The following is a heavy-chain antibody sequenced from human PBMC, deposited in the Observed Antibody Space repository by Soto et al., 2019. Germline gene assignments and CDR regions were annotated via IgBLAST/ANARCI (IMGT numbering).Heavy chain of an antibody. CDR1: GGSISSGGYY. D-gene: IGHD4-17*01. CDR3: ARDSSSQYGDYMDP. V-gene: IGHV4-31*03. Sequence: SETLSLTCTVSGGSISSGGYYWSWIRQHPGKGLEWIGYIYYSGSTYYNPSLKSRVTISVDTSKNQFSLKLSSVTAADTAVYYCARDSSSQYGDYMDPWGQGTLVTVSS. CDR2: IYYSGST. J-gene: IGHJ5*02.